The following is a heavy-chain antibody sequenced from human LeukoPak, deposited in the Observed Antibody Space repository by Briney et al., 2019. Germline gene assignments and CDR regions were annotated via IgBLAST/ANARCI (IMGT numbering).Heavy chain of an antibody. V-gene: IGHV3-23*01. D-gene: IGHD6-19*01. CDR1: GFTFSSYA. CDR3: AKVYIAVAGTYLIDY. CDR2: ISGSGGST. J-gene: IGHJ4*02. Sequence: GGSLRLSXAASGFTFSSYAMSWVRQAPGKGLEWVSAISGSGGSTYYADSVKGRFTISRDNSKNTLYLQMNSLRAEDTAVYYCAKVYIAVAGTYLIDYWGQGTLVTVSS.